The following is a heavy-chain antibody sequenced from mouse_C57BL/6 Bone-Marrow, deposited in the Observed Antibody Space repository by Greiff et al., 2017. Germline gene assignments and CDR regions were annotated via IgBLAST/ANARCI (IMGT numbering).Heavy chain of an antibody. CDR3: ARKSYYSNSWYFDV. CDR2: IWSGGST. D-gene: IGHD2-5*01. V-gene: IGHV2-2*01. Sequence: VKVVESGPGLVQPSQSLSITCTVSGFSLTSYGVHWVRQSPGKGLEWLGVIWSGGSTDYNAAFISRLSISKDNSKSQVFFKMNSLQADDTAIYYCARKSYYSNSWYFDVWGTGTTVTVSS. CDR1: GFSLTSYG. J-gene: IGHJ1*03.